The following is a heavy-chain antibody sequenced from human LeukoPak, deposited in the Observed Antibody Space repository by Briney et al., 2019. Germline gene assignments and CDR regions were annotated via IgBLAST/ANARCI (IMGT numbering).Heavy chain of an antibody. CDR2: INHSGST. V-gene: IGHV4-34*01. Sequence: SETLSLTCAVYGGSFSGFYWSWIRQPPGKGLEWIGEINHSGSTNYNPSLKSRVTISVDTSKNQFSLKLSSVTAADTAVYYCARGLGLAAAGNLYYFDYWGQGTLVTVPS. D-gene: IGHD6-13*01. CDR1: GGSFSGFY. J-gene: IGHJ4*02. CDR3: ARGLGLAAAGNLYYFDY.